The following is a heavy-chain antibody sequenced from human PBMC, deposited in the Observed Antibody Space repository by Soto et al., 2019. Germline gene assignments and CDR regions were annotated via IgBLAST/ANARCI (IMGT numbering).Heavy chain of an antibody. CDR3: AIIPPIEVAGPDY. V-gene: IGHV4-39*02. D-gene: IGHD6-19*01. CDR1: GGSISGSPYH. Sequence: SETLSLTGTASGGSISGSPYHWGWIRQPPGKGLQWIGSIGDDGRDYYNRSLTGRATLFVDTSNNHFSLNLNSVTAADTAVYYCAIIPPIEVAGPDYWGQGTLVTVSS. CDR2: IGDDGRD. J-gene: IGHJ4*02.